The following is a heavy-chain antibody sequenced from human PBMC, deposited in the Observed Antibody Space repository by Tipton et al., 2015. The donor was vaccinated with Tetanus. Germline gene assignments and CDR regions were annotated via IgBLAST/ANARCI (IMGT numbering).Heavy chain of an antibody. CDR3: ATSGGGHCGAKCLINFFDP. D-gene: IGHD2-15*01. J-gene: IGHJ5*02. CDR1: GGSISSYY. CDR2: ISSRGST. Sequence: TLSLTCTLSGGSISSYYWSWVRQPPGKGLEWIGSISSRGSTYYNPSLKSRVTMSVDTSKNQFSLRLRSVTAADTAVYYCATSGGGHCGAKCLINFFDPWGQGTLVPVSS. V-gene: IGHV4-59*04.